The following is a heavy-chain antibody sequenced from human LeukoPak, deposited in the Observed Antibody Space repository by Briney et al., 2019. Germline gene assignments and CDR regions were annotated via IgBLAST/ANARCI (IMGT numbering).Heavy chain of an antibody. CDR1: GFTFDDYG. CDR2: INWNGGST. D-gene: IGHD3-10*01. Sequence: GGSLRLSCAASGFTFDDYGMSWVRQAPGKGLEWVSGINWNGGSTYYADSVKGRFTISRDNSKNSLYLQMNSLRTEDTALYYCAKDRGMMVRGVGFDPWGQGTLVTVSS. V-gene: IGHV3-43*02. J-gene: IGHJ5*02. CDR3: AKDRGMMVRGVGFDP.